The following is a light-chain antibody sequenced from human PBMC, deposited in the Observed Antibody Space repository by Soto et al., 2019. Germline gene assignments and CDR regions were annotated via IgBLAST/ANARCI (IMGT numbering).Light chain of an antibody. CDR2: EGS. CDR3: CSFTGSGTWV. J-gene: IGLJ3*02. Sequence: QSVLTQPASVSGSPGQSITISCTGTSNDVGGYNLVSWYQHHPGKAPQLMIYEGSKRPSGVSTRFSGSKSGNTASLTISGLQAEDEADYYCCSFTGSGTWVFGGGTKLTVL. CDR1: SNDVGGYNL. V-gene: IGLV2-23*01.